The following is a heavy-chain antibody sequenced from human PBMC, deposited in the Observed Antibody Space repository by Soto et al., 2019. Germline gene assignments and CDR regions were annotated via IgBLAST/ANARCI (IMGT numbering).Heavy chain of an antibody. CDR1: GYTFTGYY. D-gene: IGHD3-3*01. CDR3: ARDQLPDYDYYGMDV. Sequence: QVQLVQSGAEVKKPGASVKVSCKASGYTFTGYYMHWVRQAPGQGPEWMGWINPNSGDTNYAQKFQGWVTMTRDTSNTTAYMELSRLTSDDTAVYYCARDQLPDYDYYGMDVWGQGTTVTVSS. J-gene: IGHJ6*02. V-gene: IGHV1-2*04. CDR2: INPNSGDT.